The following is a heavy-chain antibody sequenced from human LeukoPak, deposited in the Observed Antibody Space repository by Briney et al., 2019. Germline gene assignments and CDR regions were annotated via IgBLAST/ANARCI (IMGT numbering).Heavy chain of an antibody. J-gene: IGHJ4*02. CDR3: ATGVYNRDGSYFDN. Sequence: GGSLRLSCAASGFSFNNYAMHWVRQAPGKGLEWVAVIWYDGSNKYYEDSVKGRFTISRDNSKNTLYLQMNSLRAEDTAVYYCATGVYNRDGSYFDNRGPGTLVTVSS. CDR2: IWYDGSNK. V-gene: IGHV3-33*01. CDR1: GFSFNNYA. D-gene: IGHD3-10*01.